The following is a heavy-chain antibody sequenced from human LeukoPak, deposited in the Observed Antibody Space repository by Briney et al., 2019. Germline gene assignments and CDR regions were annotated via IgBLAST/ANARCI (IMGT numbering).Heavy chain of an antibody. D-gene: IGHD3-22*01. J-gene: IGHJ4*02. CDR1: GFTFSSYA. CDR2: ISGSGGST. CDR3: AKDYDSSGYYYPYYFDY. Sequence: GGSPRLSCAASGFTFSSYAMSWVRQAPGKGLEWVSAISGSGGSTYYADSVKGRFTISRDNSKNTLYLQMNSLRAEDTAVYYCAKDYDSSGYYYPYYFDYWGQGTLVTVSS. V-gene: IGHV3-23*01.